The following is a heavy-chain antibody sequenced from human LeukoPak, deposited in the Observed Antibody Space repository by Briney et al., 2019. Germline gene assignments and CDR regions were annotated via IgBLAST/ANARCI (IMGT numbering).Heavy chain of an antibody. Sequence: GGSLRLSCAASGFTFSNAWMSWVRQAPGKGLEWVGRIKSKTDGGTTNYAAPVKGRFTISRDDSKNTLYLQMNSLKTEDTAVYYCTTKRGYSYGIDYWGQGTLVTVSS. V-gene: IGHV3-15*01. D-gene: IGHD5-18*01. CDR1: GFTFSNAW. J-gene: IGHJ4*02. CDR2: IKSKTDGGTT. CDR3: TTKRGYSYGIDY.